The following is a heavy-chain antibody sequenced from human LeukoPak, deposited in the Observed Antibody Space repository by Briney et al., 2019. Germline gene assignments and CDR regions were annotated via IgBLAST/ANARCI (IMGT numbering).Heavy chain of an antibody. CDR1: GGSITSSGFY. CDR3: ARQPNIVVVDNWFDP. D-gene: IGHD2-15*01. CDR2: IYYGGSA. V-gene: IGHV4-39*07. Sequence: SDTLSLTCTVSGGSITSSGFYWGWIRQPPGKGLEWIGNIYYGGSAYYNPSLKSRVTISVDTSKNQFSLKLSSVTAADTAVYYCARQPNIVVVDNWFDPWGQGTLVAVSS. J-gene: IGHJ5*02.